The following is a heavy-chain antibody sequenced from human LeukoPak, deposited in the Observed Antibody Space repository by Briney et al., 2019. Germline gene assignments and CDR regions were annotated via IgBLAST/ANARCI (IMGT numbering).Heavy chain of an antibody. Sequence: PGGSLRLSCVASGFNVSIHFMSWVRQAPGKGLEWVAVIYSSGRTHYADPVKGRFTISRENSKNTVFLQMNSLRVEDKAVYFCARVDHDFSIFDHWGQGALVPVSP. D-gene: IGHD3/OR15-3a*01. CDR3: ARVDHDFSIFDH. V-gene: IGHV3-53*01. CDR2: IYSSGRT. CDR1: GFNVSIHF. J-gene: IGHJ4*02.